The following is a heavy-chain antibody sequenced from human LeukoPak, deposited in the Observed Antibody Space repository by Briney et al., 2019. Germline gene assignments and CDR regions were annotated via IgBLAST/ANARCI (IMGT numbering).Heavy chain of an antibody. CDR3: ARDKGYDSSGLDY. J-gene: IGHJ4*02. CDR1: GGSISSYY. Sequence: SETLSLTCTVSGGSISSYYWSWIRQSPGKGLEWIGYTYDSGRTNYNPSLKSRVTISVDTSKNQFSLKLSSVTAADTAVCYCARDKGYDSSGLDYWGQGTLVTVSS. CDR2: TYDSGRT. V-gene: IGHV4-59*01. D-gene: IGHD3-22*01.